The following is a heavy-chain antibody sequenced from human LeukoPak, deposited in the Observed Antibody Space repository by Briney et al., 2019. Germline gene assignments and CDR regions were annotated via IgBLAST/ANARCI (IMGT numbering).Heavy chain of an antibody. J-gene: IGHJ4*02. CDR3: VGSFLGY. D-gene: IGHD3-10*01. CDR2: IRGSGGIT. Sequence: AGGSLGLSCAASGFTFSNYAMSWVRQAPGKGLDWVSNIRGSGGITYYADSVKGRFTISRDNSKNTLYLQMNSLRAEDTGVYYCVGSFLGYWGQGTLVTVSA. CDR1: GFTFSNYA. V-gene: IGHV3-23*01.